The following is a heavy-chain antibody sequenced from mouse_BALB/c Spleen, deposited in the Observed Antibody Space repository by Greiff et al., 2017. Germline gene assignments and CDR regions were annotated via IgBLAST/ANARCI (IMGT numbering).Heavy chain of an antibody. V-gene: IGHV7-3*02. D-gene: IGHD3-3*01. CDR1: GFTFTDYY. CDR3: ARDSLGAMDY. Sequence: EVKLMESGGGLVQPGGSLRLSCATSGFTFTDYYMSWVRQPPGKALEWLGFIRNKANGYTTEYSATVKGRFTISRDNSKSILYLQMNTLRAEDSATYYCARDSLGAMDYWGQGTSVTVSS. J-gene: IGHJ4*01. CDR2: IRNKANGYTT.